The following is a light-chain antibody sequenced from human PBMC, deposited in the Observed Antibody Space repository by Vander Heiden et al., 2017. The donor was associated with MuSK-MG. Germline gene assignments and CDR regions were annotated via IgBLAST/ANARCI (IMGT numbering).Light chain of an antibody. J-gene: IGLJ3*02. CDR3: QVWDSSGDHLV. CDR1: SIGTTS. Sequence: SSVLTQTPSVSLAPAGTATITCGGNSIGTTSVHWYRQRPGQAPVLVIHYDTHRPSGIPDRISGSNSGSTATLTINRVEAGDEADYYCQVWDSSGDHLVFGGGTSLTVL. CDR2: YDT. V-gene: IGLV3-21*04.